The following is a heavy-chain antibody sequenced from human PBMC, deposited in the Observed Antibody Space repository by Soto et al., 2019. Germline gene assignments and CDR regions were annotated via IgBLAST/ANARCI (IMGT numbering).Heavy chain of an antibody. CDR3: ARDLWGYCGADCYPLDV. D-gene: IGHD2-21*02. CDR2: MYNTGST. Sequence: SETLSLTCTVSGGSISRYYWSWIRQPPGKGLEWIGYMYNTGSTIYNPSLKSRVTISVDTSKNQFSLKLNSVTAADTAVYYCARDLWGYCGADCYPLDVWGQGTTVTVSS. J-gene: IGHJ6*02. V-gene: IGHV4-59*01. CDR1: GGSISRYY.